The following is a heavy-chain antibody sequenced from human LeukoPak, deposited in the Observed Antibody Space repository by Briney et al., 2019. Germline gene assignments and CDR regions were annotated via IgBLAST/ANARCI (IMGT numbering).Heavy chain of an antibody. J-gene: IGHJ4*03. CDR1: GFTFSGYW. Sequence: GGSLRLSCAASGFTFSGYWMSWVRQAPGKGLEWVSYISSSSSTIYYADSVKGRFTISTDNSKNTLYLQMNSLRAEDTAVYYCARASYYYSNGYLFWGQGTMVTVSS. CDR3: ARASYYYSNGYLF. CDR2: ISSSSSTI. D-gene: IGHD3-22*01. V-gene: IGHV3-48*04.